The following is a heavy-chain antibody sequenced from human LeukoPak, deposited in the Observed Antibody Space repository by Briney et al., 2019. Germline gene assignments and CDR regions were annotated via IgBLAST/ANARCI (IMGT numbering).Heavy chain of an antibody. V-gene: IGHV4-31*03. J-gene: IGHJ3*02. CDR2: LDYSGST. CDR1: GGSVRSGGYY. Sequence: SQTLSLTCTVSGGSVRSGGYYWNWIRKHPGKGLEWIGYLDYSGSTNYKPSLKSRISISTDTSKNQISLKLTSLTAADTAEYYCATQRDGYYNDAFDMWGQGTLVIVSS. CDR3: ATQRDGYYNDAFDM. D-gene: IGHD5-24*01.